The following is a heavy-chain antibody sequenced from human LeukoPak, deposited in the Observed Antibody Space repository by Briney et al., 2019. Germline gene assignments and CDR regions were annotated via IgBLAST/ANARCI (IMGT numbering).Heavy chain of an antibody. V-gene: IGHV4-34*01. J-gene: IGHJ5*02. D-gene: IGHD2-15*01. Sequence: SETLSLTCAVYGGSFSGYYWSWIRQPPGKGLEWIGEINHSGSTNYNPSLKSRVTISVDTSKNQFSLKLSSVTAADTAVYYCARVRVVVVAATRVSNWFDPWGQGTLVTVSS. CDR1: GGSFSGYY. CDR3: ARVRVVVVAATRVSNWFDP. CDR2: INHSGST.